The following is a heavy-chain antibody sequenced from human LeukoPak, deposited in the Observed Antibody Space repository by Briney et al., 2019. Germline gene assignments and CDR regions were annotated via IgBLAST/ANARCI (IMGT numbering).Heavy chain of an antibody. V-gene: IGHV4-34*01. CDR1: GGSISSYY. J-gene: IGHJ4*02. Sequence: SETLSLTCTVSGGSISSYYWTWIRQPPGEGLEWIGEINHSGSTNYNPSLKSRVTISVDTSKNQFSLKLSSVTAADTAVYYCARRGGLTLFGGVMDYYFDNWGQGSLVTVPS. CDR3: ARRGGLTLFGGVMDYYFDN. CDR2: INHSGST. D-gene: IGHD3-3*01.